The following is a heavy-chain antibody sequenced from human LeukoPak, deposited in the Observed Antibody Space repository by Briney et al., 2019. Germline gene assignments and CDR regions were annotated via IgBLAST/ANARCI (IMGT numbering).Heavy chain of an antibody. J-gene: IGHJ4*02. Sequence: SETLSLTCTVSGYSISSGYYWGWIRPPPGKGLEWIGSIYHSGSTYYNPSLKSRVTISVDTSKNQFSLRLSSVTAADTAVYYCARVTGYMTEDYFDYWGQGTLITVSS. CDR2: IYHSGST. CDR3: ARVTGYMTEDYFDY. D-gene: IGHD6-13*01. V-gene: IGHV4-38-2*02. CDR1: GYSISSGYY.